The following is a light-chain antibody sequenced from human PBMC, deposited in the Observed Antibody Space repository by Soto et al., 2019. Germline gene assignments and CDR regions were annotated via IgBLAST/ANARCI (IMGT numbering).Light chain of an antibody. Sequence: EIVLTQSPGTLSLSPWERATLSCRASQSVPSDWLAWYRHKTGQAPRLLIYGATSRATGVQDRFSGSGSGTDFTLTINRLEPEDFAVYYCQQYGTFPYTFGQGTKLEIK. CDR1: QSVPSDW. V-gene: IGKV3-20*01. J-gene: IGKJ2*01. CDR2: GAT. CDR3: QQYGTFPYT.